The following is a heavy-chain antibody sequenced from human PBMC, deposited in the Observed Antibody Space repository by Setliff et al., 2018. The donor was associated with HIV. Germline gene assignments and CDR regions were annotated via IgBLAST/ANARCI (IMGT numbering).Heavy chain of an antibody. J-gene: IGHJ4*02. V-gene: IGHV3-7*03. CDR3: VTGSQLPMDY. CDR1: RFTFSNYW. Sequence: GGSLRLSCAASRFTFSNYWMSWVRQAPGKGLEWVANIKQDGSEKYYVDSVKGRFTISRDNAKNSVYLQMNSLTTDDTAVYFCVTGSQLPMDYWGQGTLVTVSS. CDR2: IKQDGSEK. D-gene: IGHD1-26*01.